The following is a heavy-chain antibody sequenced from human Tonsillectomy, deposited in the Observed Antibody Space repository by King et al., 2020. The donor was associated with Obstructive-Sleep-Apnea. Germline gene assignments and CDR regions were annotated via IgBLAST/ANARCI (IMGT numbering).Heavy chain of an antibody. CDR3: ARGYVRQQLVLNY. J-gene: IGHJ4*02. CDR1: GYTFTNYD. D-gene: IGHD6-13*01. CDR2: MNPNSGNR. V-gene: IGHV1-8*01. Sequence: VQLVESGAELKKPGASVKVSCKASGYTFTNYDINWVRQATGQGLEWMGCMNPNSGNRGYAQKFQGRVTMTRNTSINTAYMELSSLRSADTAVYYCARGYVRQQLVLNYWGQGTLVTVSS.